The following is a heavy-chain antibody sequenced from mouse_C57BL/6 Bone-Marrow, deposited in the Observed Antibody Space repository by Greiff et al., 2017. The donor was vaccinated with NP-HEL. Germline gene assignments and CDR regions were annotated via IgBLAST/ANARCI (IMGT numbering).Heavy chain of an antibody. CDR2: ISDGGSYT. CDR3: ATLYYYGSRGYFDV. D-gene: IGHD1-1*01. J-gene: IGHJ1*03. V-gene: IGHV5-4*03. CDR1: GFTFSSYA. Sequence: EVKVEESGGGLVKPGGSLKLSCAASGFTFSSYAMSWVRQTPEKRLEWVATISDGGSYTYYPDNVKGRFTISRDNAKNNLYLQMSHLKSEDTAMYYCATLYYYGSRGYFDVWGTGTTVTVSS.